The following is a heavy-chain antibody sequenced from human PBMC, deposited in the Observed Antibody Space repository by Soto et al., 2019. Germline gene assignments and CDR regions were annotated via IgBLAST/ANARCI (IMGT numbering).Heavy chain of an antibody. Sequence: SETLSLTCTVSGDSISNYYWSWIRQPPGKGLEWIGYIYYSGSTNYNPSLKSRGTISVDTSKNQFSLKLSSVTAADTAVYYCARVSRITMVRGVIMVFDYWGQGTLVTVS. CDR3: ARVSRITMVRGVIMVFDY. J-gene: IGHJ4*02. CDR1: GDSISNYY. V-gene: IGHV4-59*01. D-gene: IGHD3-10*01. CDR2: IYYSGST.